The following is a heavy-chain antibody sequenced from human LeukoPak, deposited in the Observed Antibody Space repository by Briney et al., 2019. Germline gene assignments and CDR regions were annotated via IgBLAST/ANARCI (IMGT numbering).Heavy chain of an antibody. Sequence: SETLSLTCTVSGGSISSRSYYWGWIRQPPGKGLEWIGSIYYSGSTYYNPSLKSRVTISVDTSKNQFSLKLSSVTAADTAVYYCARLGSSWYDYWGQGTLVTVSS. D-gene: IGHD6-13*01. CDR2: IYYSGST. J-gene: IGHJ4*02. CDR1: GGSISSRSYY. CDR3: ARLGSSWYDY. V-gene: IGHV4-39*01.